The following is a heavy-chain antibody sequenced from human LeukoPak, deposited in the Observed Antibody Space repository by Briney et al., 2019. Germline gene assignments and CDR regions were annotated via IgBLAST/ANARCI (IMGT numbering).Heavy chain of an antibody. D-gene: IGHD3-10*01. Sequence: PGGSLRLSCAASGFAFSSYGMHWVRQAPGKGLEWVALIWYDGSNKYYADSVKGRFTTSRDSSKNTLYLEMSSLRAEDTAVYFCARERTLYASGSGYGMDVWGQGTTVTVSS. J-gene: IGHJ6*02. CDR3: ARERTLYASGSGYGMDV. CDR2: IWYDGSNK. V-gene: IGHV3-33*01. CDR1: GFAFSSYG.